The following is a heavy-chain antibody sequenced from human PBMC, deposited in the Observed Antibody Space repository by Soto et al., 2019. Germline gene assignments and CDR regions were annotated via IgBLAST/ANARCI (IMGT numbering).Heavy chain of an antibody. CDR2: ISGSGGST. J-gene: IGHJ4*02. CDR3: AKENGYSSSWFEFDY. CDR1: GFTFSSYA. D-gene: IGHD6-13*01. Sequence: EVQLLESGGGLVQPGGSLRLSCAASGFTFSSYAMSWVRQAPGKGLEWVSAISGSGGSTYYADSMKGRFTISRDNSKKTLSLRMNRLRGEATAVYYCAKENGYSSSWFEFDYWGQGTLVTVSS. V-gene: IGHV3-23*01.